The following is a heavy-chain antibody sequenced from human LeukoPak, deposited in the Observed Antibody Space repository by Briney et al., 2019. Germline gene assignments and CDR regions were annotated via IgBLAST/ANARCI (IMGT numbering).Heavy chain of an antibody. CDR2: ISDSGSPI. J-gene: IGHJ4*02. CDR1: GFSFSGHS. CDR3: ARNKRASQYYFDY. V-gene: IGHV3-48*01. D-gene: IGHD2-2*01. Sequence: GGSLRLSCAASGFSFSGHSMNWVRQAPGRGLEWVAFISDSGSPIYYADSVRGRFTISRDNADNSLYLQMNSLRAEDSAVYFCARNKRASQYYFDYWGQGAVVTVSS.